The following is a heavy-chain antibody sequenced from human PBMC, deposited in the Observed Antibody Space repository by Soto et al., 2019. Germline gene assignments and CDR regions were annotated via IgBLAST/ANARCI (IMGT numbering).Heavy chain of an antibody. V-gene: IGHV1-18*01. J-gene: IGHJ6*02. CDR3: ARDRAIAYHYYGMDV. D-gene: IGHD2-21*01. CDR1: GYTFTSYG. CDR2: ISAYNGNT. Sequence: ASVKVSCKASGYTFTSYGISWVRQAPGQGLEWMGWISAYNGNTNYAQKLQGRVTMTTDTSTSTAYMELRSLRSDDTAVYYCARDRAIAYHYYGMDVWGRGTTVTVSS.